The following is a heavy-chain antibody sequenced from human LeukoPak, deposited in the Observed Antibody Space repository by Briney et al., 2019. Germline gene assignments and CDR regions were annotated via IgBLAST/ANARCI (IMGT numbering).Heavy chain of an antibody. J-gene: IGHJ3*02. D-gene: IGHD3-9*01. CDR1: GFTFSSYW. CDR3: ASLPEINYDILTGWHHDAFDI. Sequence: PGGSLRLSCAASGFTFSSYWMSWVRQAPGKGLEWVSYISSSSSTIYYADSVKGRFTISRDNAKNSLYLQMNSLRAEDTAVYSCASLPEINYDILTGWHHDAFDIWCQGTMVPVSS. CDR2: ISSSSSTI. V-gene: IGHV3-48*01.